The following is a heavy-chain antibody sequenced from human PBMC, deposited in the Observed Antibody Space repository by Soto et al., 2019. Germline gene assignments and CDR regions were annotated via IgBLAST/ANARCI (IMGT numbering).Heavy chain of an antibody. Sequence: SETLSLTCTVSGGSISSSSYYWGWIRQPPGKGLEWIGSIYYSGRTYYNPSLKSRVTISVDTSKNQFSLTLSSVTAADTAGYYGARHSDYGSGSYYLHYYMDVWGKGTTVTVSS. V-gene: IGHV4-39*01. D-gene: IGHD3-10*01. CDR3: ARHSDYGSGSYYLHYYMDV. CDR1: GGSISSSSYY. CDR2: IYYSGRT. J-gene: IGHJ6*03.